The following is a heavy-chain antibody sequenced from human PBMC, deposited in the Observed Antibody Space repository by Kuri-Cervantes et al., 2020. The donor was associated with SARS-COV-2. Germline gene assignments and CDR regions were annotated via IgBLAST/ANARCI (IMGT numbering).Heavy chain of an antibody. D-gene: IGHD6-13*01. CDR1: GGTFSSYA. Sequence: SVKVSCKASGGTFSSYAISWVRQAPGQGLEWMGGIIPIFGTANYAQKFQGRVTITADESTSTAYMELSSLRSEDTAVYYCARDRGYSSSWYKPNWFDPWGQGTLVTVSS. CDR2: IIPIFGTA. V-gene: IGHV1-69*13. CDR3: ARDRGYSSSWYKPNWFDP. J-gene: IGHJ5*02.